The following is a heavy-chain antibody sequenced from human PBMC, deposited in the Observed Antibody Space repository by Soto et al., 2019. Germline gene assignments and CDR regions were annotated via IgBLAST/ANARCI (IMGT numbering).Heavy chain of an antibody. CDR2: ISAYNGNT. CDR3: ARGGRYGTNGVCSFSGMDV. D-gene: IGHD2-8*01. Sequence: QVQLVQSGAEVKKPGASVKVSCKASGYTFTSYGISWVRQAPGHGLEWMGWISAYNGNTNYAQKLQGRVTMTTDTSTSTASMELRSLRADDSSVYDCARGGRYGTNGVCSFSGMDVWGQGTTVTVAS. CDR1: GYTFTSYG. J-gene: IGHJ6*02. V-gene: IGHV1-18*01.